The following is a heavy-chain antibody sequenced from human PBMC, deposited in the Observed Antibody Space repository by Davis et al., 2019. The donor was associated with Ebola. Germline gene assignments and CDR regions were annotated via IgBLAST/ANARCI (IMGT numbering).Heavy chain of an antibody. J-gene: IGHJ2*01. CDR3: AKDKTTVTQYWYFDL. CDR1: GFTFNNYG. D-gene: IGHD4-17*01. CDR2: IRSDGNNK. Sequence: GGSLRLSCAASGFTFNNYGMHWVRQAPGKGLEWAAFIRSDGNNKYYADSVKGRFTISRDNSKNTLYLQMNSLRAEDTALYYCAKDKTTVTQYWYFDLWGRGTLVTVSS. V-gene: IGHV3-30*02.